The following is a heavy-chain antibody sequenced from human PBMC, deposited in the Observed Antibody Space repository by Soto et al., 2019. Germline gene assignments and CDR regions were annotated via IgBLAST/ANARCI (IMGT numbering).Heavy chain of an antibody. J-gene: IGHJ4*02. Sequence: QVQLVESGGGVVQPGRSLRLSCAASGFTFSSYAMHWVRQAPGKGLEWVAVISYDGSNKYYADSVKGRFTISRDNSKNTLYLQMNSLRAEDTAVYHCAKGLGGFDGDYHYFDYWGQGTLVTVSS. CDR1: GFTFSSYA. D-gene: IGHD4-17*01. CDR2: ISYDGSNK. CDR3: AKGLGGFDGDYHYFDY. V-gene: IGHV3-30*14.